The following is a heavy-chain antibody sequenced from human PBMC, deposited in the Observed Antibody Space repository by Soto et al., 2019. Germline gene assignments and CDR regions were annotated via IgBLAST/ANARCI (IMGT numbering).Heavy chain of an antibody. CDR1: VVSFRSDA. CDR2: IIPIFGTA. Sequence: QVQLLPAGAEGKKPGSSVKVSCKASVVSFRSDAISWVRQAPGQGREWMGGIIPIFGTANYAQKFQSRVTITADESTSTAYMELGSLRSEDTAVYDCARGSWCEYYFGFWGQGTLVTVSS. V-gene: IGHV1-69*01. D-gene: IGHD6-13*01. CDR3: ARGSWCEYYFGF. J-gene: IGHJ4*02.